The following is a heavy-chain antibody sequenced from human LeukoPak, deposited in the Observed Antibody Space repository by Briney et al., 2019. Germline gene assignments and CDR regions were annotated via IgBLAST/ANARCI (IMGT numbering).Heavy chain of an antibody. V-gene: IGHV4-34*01. CDR3: ARGNRPYCSSTSCYRSNWFDP. J-gene: IGHJ5*02. Sequence: PSDTLSLACAVYGGSFSGYYWSWIRQPPGKGLEWIGEINHSGSTNYNPSLKSRVTISVDTSKNQFSLKLSSVTAADTAVYYCARGNRPYCSSTSCYRSNWFDPWGQGTLVTVSS. CDR1: GGSFSGYY. CDR2: INHSGST. D-gene: IGHD2-2*01.